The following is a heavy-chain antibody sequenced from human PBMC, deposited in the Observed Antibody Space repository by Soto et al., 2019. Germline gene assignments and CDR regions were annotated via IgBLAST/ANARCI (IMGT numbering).Heavy chain of an antibody. J-gene: IGHJ3*02. CDR2: INHLGSI. CDR1: GGSLRDYF. V-gene: IGHV4-34*01. D-gene: IGHD2-15*01. Sequence: ILSLTCVVSGGSLRDYFWIWIRQPPGMALEWIGEINHLGSINYNPSLKSRVTISVDTSKNQFSLKLSSVTAADTAVYYCARHGPIGYCSGGSCYSREDAFDIWGQGTMVTVSS. CDR3: ARHGPIGYCSGGSCYSREDAFDI.